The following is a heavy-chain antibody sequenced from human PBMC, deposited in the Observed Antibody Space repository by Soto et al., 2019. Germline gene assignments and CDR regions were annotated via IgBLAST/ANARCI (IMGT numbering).Heavy chain of an antibody. Sequence: SETLSLTCTVSGGSITNYYWSWIRQPPGKGLEWIGYIYYSGRTSYNPSLKSRVTISVDTSNNQFSLELNSVTAADTAIYYCVKHRDCYGYTCYPDEFALWGQGTLVTVSS. CDR2: IYYSGRT. V-gene: IGHV4-59*08. CDR1: GGSITNYY. J-gene: IGHJ1*01. D-gene: IGHD3-16*01. CDR3: VKHRDCYGYTCYPDEFAL.